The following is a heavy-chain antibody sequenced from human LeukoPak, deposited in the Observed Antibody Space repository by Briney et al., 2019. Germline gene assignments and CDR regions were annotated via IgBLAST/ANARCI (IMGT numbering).Heavy chain of an antibody. CDR1: GFTFNNYG. D-gene: IGHD1-1*01. Sequence: GGSLRLSCVASGFTFNNYGMHWVRQAPGKGLEWVAFIRYNGNNQYYADSVKGRFTISRDNSKNTLYLQMNSLRAEDTAVYYCAKETYNWNDLRPFDYWGQGTLVTVSS. J-gene: IGHJ4*02. CDR2: IRYNGNNQ. CDR3: AKETYNWNDLRPFDY. V-gene: IGHV3-30*02.